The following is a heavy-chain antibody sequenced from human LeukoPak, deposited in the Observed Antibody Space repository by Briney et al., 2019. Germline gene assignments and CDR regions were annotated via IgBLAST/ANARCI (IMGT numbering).Heavy chain of an antibody. CDR3: AKARYCSGGSCYSPGRPYFDY. CDR2: IKQDGSEK. V-gene: IGHV3-7*03. D-gene: IGHD2-15*01. J-gene: IGHJ4*02. Sequence: GGSLRLSCAASGFSFTYSWMAWVRQTPEKGLEWVANIKQDGSEKYYLDSVKGRFTISRDNAKNSLYLQMNSLRAEDTAVYYCAKARYCSGGSCYSPGRPYFDYWGQGTLVTVSS. CDR1: GFSFTYSW.